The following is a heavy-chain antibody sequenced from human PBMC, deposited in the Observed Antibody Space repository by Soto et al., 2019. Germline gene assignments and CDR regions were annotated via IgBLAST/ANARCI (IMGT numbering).Heavy chain of an antibody. Sequence: GGSLRLSCAASGFTFSSYGMHWVRQAPGKGLEWVAVIWYDGSNKYYADSVKGRFAISRDNSKNTLYLQMNSLRAEDTALYYCARDPSYCTGGSCLAFDYRGQRTQVTVSS. CDR1: GFTFSSYG. D-gene: IGHD2-15*01. J-gene: IGHJ4*02. V-gene: IGHV3-33*01. CDR2: IWYDGSNK. CDR3: ARDPSYCTGGSCLAFDY.